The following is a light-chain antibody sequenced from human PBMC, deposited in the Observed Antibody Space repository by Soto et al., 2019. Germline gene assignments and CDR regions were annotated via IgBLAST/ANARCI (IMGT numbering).Light chain of an antibody. J-gene: IGKJ2*01. CDR3: QQRSNWPEYT. V-gene: IGKV3-11*01. Sequence: EIVLTQSPATLSLSPGERATLSCRASQSVSSYLAWYQQQPGQAPRLLIYDASNRATGIPARFSGSGSGTDFTLTISRLEHEDFAVYYCQQRSNWPEYTFVQGTKLEIK. CDR1: QSVSSY. CDR2: DAS.